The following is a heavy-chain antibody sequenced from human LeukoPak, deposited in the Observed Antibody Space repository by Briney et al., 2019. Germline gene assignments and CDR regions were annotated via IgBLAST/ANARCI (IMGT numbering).Heavy chain of an antibody. D-gene: IGHD5-18*01. CDR1: GGSISSGGYS. V-gene: IGHV4-30-2*01. Sequence: SETLSLTCAVSGGSISSGGYSWSWIRQPPGKGLEWIGYIHHSGSTYYNPSLKSRVTISVDRSKNQFSLKLSSVTAADTAVYYCARQYSYGSQYYFDYWGQGTLVTVSS. CDR2: IHHSGST. J-gene: IGHJ4*02. CDR3: ARQYSYGSQYYFDY.